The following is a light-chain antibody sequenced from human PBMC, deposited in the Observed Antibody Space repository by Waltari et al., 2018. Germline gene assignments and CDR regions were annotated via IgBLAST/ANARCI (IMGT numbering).Light chain of an antibody. CDR1: SSDFGAYKY. V-gene: IGLV2-14*03. CDR2: DVS. Sequence: QSALTQPASVSGSPGQSVSISCTGTSSDFGAYKYVSWYQQHPGKAPNLITYDVSDRPSGVSDRCSGSKSGNTASLIISGLQAEDEADYYCSSYSSSTTRVFGGGTKLTVL. J-gene: IGLJ3*02. CDR3: SSYSSSTTRV.